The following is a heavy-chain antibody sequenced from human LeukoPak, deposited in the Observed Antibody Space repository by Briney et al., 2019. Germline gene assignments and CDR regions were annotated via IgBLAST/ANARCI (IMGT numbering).Heavy chain of an antibody. CDR3: ARLSTWFDP. Sequence: SETLSLTCAVSGYSISSGYYWGWIRQPPGKGLEWIGSIYHSGSTYYNPSLKSRVTIPVDTSKNQFSLKLSSVTAADTAVYYCARLSTWFDPWGQGTLVTVSS. CDR1: GYSISSGYY. J-gene: IGHJ5*02. V-gene: IGHV4-38-2*01. CDR2: IYHSGST.